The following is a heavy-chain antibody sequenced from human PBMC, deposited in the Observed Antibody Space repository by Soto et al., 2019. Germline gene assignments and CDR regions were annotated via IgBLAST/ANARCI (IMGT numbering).Heavy chain of an antibody. CDR3: AREGPNTAMADGYYYGMDV. CDR2: IYYSGST. V-gene: IGHV4-59*01. J-gene: IGHJ6*02. CDR1: GGSISSYY. Sequence: QVQLQESGPGLVKPSETLSLTCTVSGGSISSYYWSWIRQPPGKGLEWIGYIYYSGSTNYNPSLKSRVTISVDTSKNQFSLKLSSVTAADTAVYYCAREGPNTAMADGYYYGMDVWGQGTTVTVSS. D-gene: IGHD5-18*01.